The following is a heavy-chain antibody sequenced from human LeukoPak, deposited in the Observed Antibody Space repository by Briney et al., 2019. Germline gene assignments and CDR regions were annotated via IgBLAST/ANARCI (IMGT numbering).Heavy chain of an antibody. CDR2: MSISGGT. D-gene: IGHD1-26*01. CDR3: ARGPSGSNGSDC. CDR1: GGSFSSDY. J-gene: IGHJ4*02. Sequence: SETLSVTCSVSGGSFSSDYWSWIRQPAGKGLEWIGRMSISGGTNYNPSLKSRVTMSVDTPKNQFSLRLSSVTAADTAVYYCARGPSGSNGSDCWGQGTLVTVAS. V-gene: IGHV4-4*07.